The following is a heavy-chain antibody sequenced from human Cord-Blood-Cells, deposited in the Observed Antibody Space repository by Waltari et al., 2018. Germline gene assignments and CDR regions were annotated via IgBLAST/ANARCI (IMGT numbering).Heavy chain of an antibody. J-gene: IGHJ4*02. D-gene: IGHD3-10*01. Sequence: QVQLQQWGAGLLKPSETLSPTCAVYGGSFSGSYWSWIRQPPGKGLEWIGEINHSGSTNYNPSLKSRVTISVDTSKNQFSLKLSSVTAADTAVYYCARRSGSGGGFDYWGQGTLVTVSS. CDR2: INHSGST. V-gene: IGHV4-34*01. CDR1: GGSFSGSY. CDR3: ARRSGSGGGFDY.